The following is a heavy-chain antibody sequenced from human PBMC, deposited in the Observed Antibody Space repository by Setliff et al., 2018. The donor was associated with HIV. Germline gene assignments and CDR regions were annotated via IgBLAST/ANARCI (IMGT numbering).Heavy chain of an antibody. Sequence: ASVKVSCKASGYTFTSYSMHWVRQAPGQRLEWMGWINAGNGNTKYSQKFQGRVTITGDTSASTAYMELSSLRSEDTAVYYCARHYYGEGFDIWGQGTMVTVSS. J-gene: IGHJ3*02. CDR2: INAGNGNT. CDR3: ARHYYGEGFDI. D-gene: IGHD3-16*01. CDR1: GYTFTSYS. V-gene: IGHV1-3*01.